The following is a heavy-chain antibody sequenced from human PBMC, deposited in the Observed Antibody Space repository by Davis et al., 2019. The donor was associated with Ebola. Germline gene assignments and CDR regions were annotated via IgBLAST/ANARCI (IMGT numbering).Heavy chain of an antibody. D-gene: IGHD3-10*01. V-gene: IGHV3-73*01. CDR3: TCTWSSFDY. CDR2: IRSKANSYAT. CDR1: GFTFSGSA. Sequence: PGGSLRLPCAASGFTFSGSAMHWVRQASGKGLEWVGRIRSKANSYATAYAASVKGRFTISRDDSKNTAYLQMNSLKTEDTAVYYCTCTWSSFDYWGQGTLVTVSS. J-gene: IGHJ4*02.